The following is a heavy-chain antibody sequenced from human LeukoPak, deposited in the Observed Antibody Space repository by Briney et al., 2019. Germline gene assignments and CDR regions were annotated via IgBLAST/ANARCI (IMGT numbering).Heavy chain of an antibody. D-gene: IGHD5-12*01. V-gene: IGHV4-59*08. CDR2: FYYSGST. CDR1: GGSISSYY. Sequence: SETLSLTCTVSGGSISSYYWSWIRQPAWKGRDWIGYFYYSGSTNDNPSLKSGVTISVDTSKNQFSLKLSSVTAADTDVYYCARHGLNGYDEIDYWGQGTLVTVSS. J-gene: IGHJ4*02. CDR3: ARHGLNGYDEIDY.